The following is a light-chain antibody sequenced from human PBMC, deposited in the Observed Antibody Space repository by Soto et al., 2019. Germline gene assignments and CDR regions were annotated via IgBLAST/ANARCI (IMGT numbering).Light chain of an antibody. CDR3: QSYDSSLSGVV. V-gene: IGLV1-40*01. Sequence: QSVLTQPPSVSGAPGQRVTISCTGSSSNIGAGYYVHWYQQLPGTAPKLLISGNSNRPSGVPDRFSGSKSGTTASLAITGLQAEDEADYYCQSYDSSLSGVVFGAGTKLTVL. CDR2: GNS. J-gene: IGLJ2*01. CDR1: SSNIGAGYY.